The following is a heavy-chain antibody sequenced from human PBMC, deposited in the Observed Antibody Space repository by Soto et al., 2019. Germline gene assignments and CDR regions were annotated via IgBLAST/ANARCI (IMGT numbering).Heavy chain of an antibody. V-gene: IGHV3-23*01. CDR3: AKVQAVAVALDY. Sequence: EVQLLESGGGLVQPGGSLRLSCAASGFTFSSNAMSWVRQAPGKGLEWVSAISGSGGSTYYADSVKGRFTISRDNSKNTLYLQMNSLRAEDTAVYYCAKVQAVAVALDYWGQGTLVTVSS. J-gene: IGHJ4*02. CDR2: ISGSGGST. D-gene: IGHD6-19*01. CDR1: GFTFSSNA.